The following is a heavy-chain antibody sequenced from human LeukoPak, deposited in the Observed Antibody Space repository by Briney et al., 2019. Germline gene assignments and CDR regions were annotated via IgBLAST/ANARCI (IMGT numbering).Heavy chain of an antibody. CDR3: ARDYGDGYNY. CDR1: GFIFDNYA. V-gene: IGHV3-23*01. CDR2: IGGGGVVT. D-gene: IGHD5-24*01. J-gene: IGHJ4*02. Sequence: GGSLRLSCAASGFIFDNYAMNWVRQAPGKGLEWVCSIGGGGVVTIYTESVQGRFTVSRDESKKTVDLQMNSLRAEDTAVYYCARDYGDGYNYWGQGTLVTVSS.